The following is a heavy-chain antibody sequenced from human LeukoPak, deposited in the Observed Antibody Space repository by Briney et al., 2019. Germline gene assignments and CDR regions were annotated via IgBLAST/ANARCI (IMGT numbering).Heavy chain of an antibody. Sequence: KPSETLSLTCAVYGGSFSGYYWSWIRQPPGKGLEWIGEINHSGSTNYNPSLKSRVTISVDTSKNQFSLKLSSVTAADTAVYYCARVTGAGILWFGIPYYYYYYMDVWGKGTTVTVSS. D-gene: IGHD3-10*01. CDR3: ARVTGAGILWFGIPYYYYYYMDV. V-gene: IGHV4-34*01. J-gene: IGHJ6*03. CDR1: GGSFSGYY. CDR2: INHSGST.